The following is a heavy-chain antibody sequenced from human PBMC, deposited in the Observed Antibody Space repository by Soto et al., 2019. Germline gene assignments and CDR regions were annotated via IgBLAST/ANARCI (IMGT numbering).Heavy chain of an antibody. CDR3: ARGVLA. D-gene: IGHD2-8*01. J-gene: IGHJ5*02. CDR1: GGSVNSGGYS. CDR2: ISPSGSP. Sequence: TLSLTCSVSGGSVNSGGYSWSWIRQPPGKGLEWIGFISPSGSPAYNPSLKSRVTISVDRSNNQISLELSSVTAADTAVYYCARGVLAWGPGTLVTVSS. V-gene: IGHV4-30-2*01.